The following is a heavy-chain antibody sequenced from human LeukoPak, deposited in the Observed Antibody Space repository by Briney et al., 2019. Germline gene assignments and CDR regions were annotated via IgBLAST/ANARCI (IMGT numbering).Heavy chain of an antibody. CDR2: IYYSGST. CDR3: ARDRYYDSSGYYHYYYYGMDV. CDR1: GGSISSGDYY. D-gene: IGHD3-22*01. Sequence: SQTLSLTCTVSGGSISSGDYYWGWLRQPPGKGLEWIGYIYYSGSTYYNPSLKSRVTISVDTSKNQFSLKLSSVTAADTAVYYCARDRYYDSSGYYHYYYYGMDVWGQGITVTVSS. J-gene: IGHJ6*02. V-gene: IGHV4-30-4*01.